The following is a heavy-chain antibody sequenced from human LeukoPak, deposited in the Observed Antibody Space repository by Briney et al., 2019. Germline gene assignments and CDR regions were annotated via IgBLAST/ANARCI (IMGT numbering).Heavy chain of an antibody. CDR2: INPNSGGT. V-gene: IGHV1-2*02. CDR1: VYTFTCYY. CDR3: ARVLPWLVRNWFDP. D-gene: IGHD6-19*01. Sequence: ASVTVSYKSSVYTFTCYYMHWVRQAPGQGREGMGWINPNSGGTNYAQKFQGRVTMTRDTSISTAYMELSRLRSDDTAVYYCARVLPWLVRNWFDPWGQGTLVTVSS. J-gene: IGHJ5*02.